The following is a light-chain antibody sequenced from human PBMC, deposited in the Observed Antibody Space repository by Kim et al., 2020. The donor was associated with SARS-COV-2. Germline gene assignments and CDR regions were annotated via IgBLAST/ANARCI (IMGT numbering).Light chain of an antibody. CDR3: QQYGTSPYT. Sequence: PGEKATLSCRASQSVSSSYLAWYQQKXGQVPRLVIYGASSRATGIPDNFSGSGSGKDFTLTISRLEPEDFAVYYCQQYGTSPYTFGQGTKLE. V-gene: IGKV3-20*01. CDR1: QSVSSSY. CDR2: GAS. J-gene: IGKJ2*01.